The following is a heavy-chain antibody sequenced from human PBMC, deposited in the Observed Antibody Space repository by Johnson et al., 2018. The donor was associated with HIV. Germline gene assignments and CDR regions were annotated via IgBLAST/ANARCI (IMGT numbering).Heavy chain of an antibody. CDR2: ISYDGSNK. J-gene: IGHJ3*02. D-gene: IGHD3-22*01. Sequence: QVQLVESGGGVVQPGRSLRVSCAVSGFTFSNYAMYWVRQVPGKGLEWVAVISYDGSNKYYADSVKGRFTISRDNSKNTLYLQMNSLRAEDTAVYYCARDKIRGYPRRDAFDIWGQGTMVTVSS. V-gene: IGHV3-30*04. CDR1: GFTFSNYA. CDR3: ARDKIRGYPRRDAFDI.